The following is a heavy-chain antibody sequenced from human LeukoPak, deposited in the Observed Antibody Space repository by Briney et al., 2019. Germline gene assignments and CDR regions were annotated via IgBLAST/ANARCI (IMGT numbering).Heavy chain of an antibody. Sequence: SETLSLTCAVYGGSFSGYYWSWIRQPPGKGLEWIGEINHSGSTNYNPSLKSRVTISVDTSKNQLSLKLSSVTAADTAVYYCARRGGYSYGYVVDYWGQGTLVTVSS. V-gene: IGHV4-34*01. CDR1: GGSFSGYY. D-gene: IGHD5-18*01. J-gene: IGHJ4*02. CDR2: INHSGST. CDR3: ARRGGYSYGYVVDY.